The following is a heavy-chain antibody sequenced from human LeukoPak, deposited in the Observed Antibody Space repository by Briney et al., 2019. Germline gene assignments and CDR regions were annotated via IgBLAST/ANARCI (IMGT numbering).Heavy chain of an antibody. Sequence: GGSLRLSCVASGFTFSSYWMSWVRQGPGKGLEWVANIKQDGSEKYYVDSVKGRFTISRDNAKNSLYLQMNSLRAEDTAVYYCAREEFEAAAGLTPFDYWGQGTLVTVSS. CDR1: GFTFSSYW. CDR3: AREEFEAAAGLTPFDY. J-gene: IGHJ4*02. V-gene: IGHV3-7*01. D-gene: IGHD6-13*01. CDR2: IKQDGSEK.